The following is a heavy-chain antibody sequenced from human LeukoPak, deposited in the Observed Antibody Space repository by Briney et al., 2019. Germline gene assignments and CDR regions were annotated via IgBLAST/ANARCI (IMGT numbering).Heavy chain of an antibody. CDR3: GGFGYEAAVDL. D-gene: IGHD3-10*01. Sequence: GGSLRLICAASGFTFSNYWMTWVRQAPGQGPEFLANIKPTGSETYYVDPVKGRFTISRDNAKNLLFLQMNSLRGEDTALYYCGGFGYEAAVDLWGRGTLVTVSS. J-gene: IGHJ4*02. CDR2: IKPTGSET. CDR1: GFTFSNYW. V-gene: IGHV3-7*01.